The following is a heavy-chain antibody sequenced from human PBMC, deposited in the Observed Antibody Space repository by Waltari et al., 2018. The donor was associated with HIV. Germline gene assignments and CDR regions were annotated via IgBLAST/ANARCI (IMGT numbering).Heavy chain of an antibody. J-gene: IGHJ4*02. CDR2: INSDGSAT. CDR1: GFTFSDYW. CDR3: TRSSYSDF. Sequence: EVQLVESGGGLVQPGGSLRLSCAASGFTFSDYWMHWVRQAPGRGLVGVSRINSDGSATSYADSVKGRFTISRDNAKNSLYLQMNSLRGEDTAVYYCTRSSYSDFWGQGTLVTVSS. V-gene: IGHV3-74*01. D-gene: IGHD6-13*01.